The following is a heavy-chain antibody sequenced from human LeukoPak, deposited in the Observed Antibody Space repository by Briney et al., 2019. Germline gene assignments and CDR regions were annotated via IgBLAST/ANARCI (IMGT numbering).Heavy chain of an antibody. Sequence: PGGSLRLSCAVSGFTFNNAWMFWVRQAPGKGLEWVANIKQDGSEKYYVGSVKGRFTISRDNAKNSLYLQMNSLRAEDTAVYYCARGPYCSGGSCYSQKIYGGAFDIWGQGTMVTVSS. CDR3: ARGPYCSGGSCYSQKIYGGAFDI. V-gene: IGHV3-7*01. CDR2: IKQDGSEK. J-gene: IGHJ3*02. CDR1: GFTFNNAW. D-gene: IGHD2-15*01.